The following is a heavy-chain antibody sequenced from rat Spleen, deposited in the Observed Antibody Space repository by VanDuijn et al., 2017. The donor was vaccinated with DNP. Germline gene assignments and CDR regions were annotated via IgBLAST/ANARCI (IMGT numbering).Heavy chain of an antibody. CDR2: ISSGGGHT. CDR3: VRQGYLYYGLFGYFDY. D-gene: IGHD1-6*01. J-gene: IGHJ2*01. Sequence: EVQLVESGGGLVQPGRSLKLSCAASGFTLSNYDMAWVRQASPKGLEWVASISSGGGHTYYRDSVKGRFTFSRDDAKTTLFLQMDSLRSEDTATYYCVRQGYLYYGLFGYFDYWGHGVMVTVSS. CDR1: GFTLSNYD. V-gene: IGHV5S23*01.